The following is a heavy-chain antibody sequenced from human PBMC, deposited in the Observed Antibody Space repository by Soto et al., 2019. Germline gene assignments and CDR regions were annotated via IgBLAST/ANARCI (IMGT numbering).Heavy chain of an antibody. CDR2: INPSGGST. J-gene: IGHJ6*02. D-gene: IGHD2-15*01. Sequence: ASVKVSCKASGYTFTSYYMHWVRQAPGQGLEWMGIINPSGGSTSYAQKFQGRVTMTRDTSTSTVYMELSSLRSEDTAVYYCARAPATLLYYYYGMDVWGQGTTVTVSS. CDR1: GYTFTSYY. V-gene: IGHV1-46*01. CDR3: ARAPATLLYYYYGMDV.